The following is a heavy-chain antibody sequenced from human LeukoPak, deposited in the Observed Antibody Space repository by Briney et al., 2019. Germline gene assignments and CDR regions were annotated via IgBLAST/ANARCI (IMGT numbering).Heavy chain of an antibody. CDR1: GGTFSSYA. CDR2: IIPIFGTA. Sequence: RASVKVSCKASGGTFSSYAISWVRQAPGQGLEWMGGIIPIFGTANYAQKFQGRVTITADESTSTAYMELGSLRSEDTAVYYCAVGSGYYFDYWGQGTLVTVSS. J-gene: IGHJ4*02. CDR3: AVGSGYYFDY. D-gene: IGHD3-10*01. V-gene: IGHV1-69*13.